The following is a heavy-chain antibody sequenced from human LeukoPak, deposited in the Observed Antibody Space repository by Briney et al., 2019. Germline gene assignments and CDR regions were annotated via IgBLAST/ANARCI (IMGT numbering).Heavy chain of an antibody. CDR1: GGTFSSYA. CDR3: ARGEGIAAAGPGYYYYYMDV. D-gene: IGHD6-13*01. J-gene: IGHJ6*03. CDR2: IIPIFGTA. V-gene: IGHV1-69*13. Sequence: GASVKVSCKASGGTFSSYAISWVRQAPGQGLEWMGGIIPIFGTANYAQKFQGRVTITADEPTSTAYMALSSLRSEDTAVYYCARGEGIAAAGPGYYYYYMDVWGKGTTVTVSS.